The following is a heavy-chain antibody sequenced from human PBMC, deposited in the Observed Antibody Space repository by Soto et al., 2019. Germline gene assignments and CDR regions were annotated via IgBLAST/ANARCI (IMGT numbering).Heavy chain of an antibody. CDR2: INHSGST. V-gene: IGHV4-34*01. CDR3: ARVGPLRYFDWLFPTDAFDI. D-gene: IGHD3-9*01. CDR1: GGSFSGYY. J-gene: IGHJ3*02. Sequence: SETLSLTCAVYGGSFSGYYWTWIRQPPGTGLEWIGEINHSGSTNYNPSLKSRVTISVDTSKNQFSLKLSSVTAADTAVYYCARVGPLRYFDWLFPTDAFDIWGQGTMVTVSS.